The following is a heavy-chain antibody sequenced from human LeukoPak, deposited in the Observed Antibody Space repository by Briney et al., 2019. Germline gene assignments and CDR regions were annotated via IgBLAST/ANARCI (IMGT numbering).Heavy chain of an antibody. V-gene: IGHV4-31*03. Sequence: SETLSLTCTVSGGSISSGGYYWSWILQHPGKGLEWIGYIHYSGDTYYSPSLKSRLTISVDTSKNQFYLRLRSVTAADTAVYYCARVVAYDSTGYYLYYFDYWGQGTLVTVAA. CDR3: ARVVAYDSTGYYLYYFDY. CDR1: GGSISSGGYY. D-gene: IGHD3-22*01. CDR2: IHYSGDT. J-gene: IGHJ4*02.